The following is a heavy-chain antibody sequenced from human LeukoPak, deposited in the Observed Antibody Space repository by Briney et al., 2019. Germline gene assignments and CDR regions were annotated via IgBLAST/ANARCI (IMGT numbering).Heavy chain of an antibody. CDR3: ARQTEHDEYYFDY. CDR2: ISFDGSNK. CDR1: GFTFSTYS. J-gene: IGHJ4*02. D-gene: IGHD1-1*01. Sequence: GGSLRLSCAASGFTFSTYSMNWVRQAPGKGLEWVAVISFDGSNKYYADSVKGRFTISRDNAKNSLYLQVNSLRAEDTAVYYCARQTEHDEYYFDYWGQGTLVTVSS. V-gene: IGHV3-30*03.